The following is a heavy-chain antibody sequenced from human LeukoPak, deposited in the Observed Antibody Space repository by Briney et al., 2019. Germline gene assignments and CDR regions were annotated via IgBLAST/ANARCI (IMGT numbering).Heavy chain of an antibody. V-gene: IGHV1-2*02. CDR1: GYTFTGYY. CDR3: AREIFEGLTPFDY. D-gene: IGHD3-9*01. CDR2: INPNSGGT. Sequence: GASVKVSCKASGYTFTGYYMHWVRQAPGQGLEWMGWINPNSGGTNYAQKFQGRVTMTRDTSISTAYMELSRLRSDDTAVYYCAREIFEGLTPFDYWGQGTLVTVSS. J-gene: IGHJ4*02.